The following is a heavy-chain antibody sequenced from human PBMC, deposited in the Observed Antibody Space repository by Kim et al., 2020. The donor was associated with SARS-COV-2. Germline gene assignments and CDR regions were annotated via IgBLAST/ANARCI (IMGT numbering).Heavy chain of an antibody. J-gene: IGHJ4*02. Sequence: SETLSLTCAVYGGSFSGYYWSWIRQPPGKGLEWIGEINHSGSTNYNPSLKSRVTISVDTSKNQFSLKLSSVTAADTAVYYCARGVRVWFGESPLDYWGQGTLVTVSS. CDR2: INHSGST. D-gene: IGHD3-10*01. CDR3: ARGVRVWFGESPLDY. CDR1: GGSFSGYY. V-gene: IGHV4-34*01.